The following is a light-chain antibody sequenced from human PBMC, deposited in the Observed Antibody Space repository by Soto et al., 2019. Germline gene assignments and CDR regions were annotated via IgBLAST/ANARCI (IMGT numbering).Light chain of an antibody. Sequence: QAVVTQEPSLTVSPGGTVTLTCGSSTGAVTNGHFPYWFQQKTGQAPRTLIYDTSNKHSWTPARFSGSLVGGKAALTLAGAQPEDEAEYYCLLSYSGARPLFGGGTKLTVL. V-gene: IGLV7-46*01. CDR2: DTS. CDR3: LLSYSGARPL. J-gene: IGLJ2*01. CDR1: TGAVTNGHF.